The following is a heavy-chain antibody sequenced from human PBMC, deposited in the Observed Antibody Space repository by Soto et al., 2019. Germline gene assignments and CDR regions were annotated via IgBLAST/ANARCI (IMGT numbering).Heavy chain of an antibody. Sequence: SETLSLTCTVSGGSISSYYWSWIRQPPGKGLEWIGYIYFSGSTNYNPSLKSRVTTSVDTSKNQLSLKLSSVTAADTAVYFCAKDIMAAADSGAFDIWGQGTMVTVSS. D-gene: IGHD6-25*01. V-gene: IGHV4-59*01. CDR2: IYFSGST. CDR1: GGSISSYY. CDR3: AKDIMAAADSGAFDI. J-gene: IGHJ3*02.